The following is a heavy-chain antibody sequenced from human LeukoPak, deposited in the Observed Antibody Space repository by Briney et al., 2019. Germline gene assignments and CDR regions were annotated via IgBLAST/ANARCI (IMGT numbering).Heavy chain of an antibody. CDR3: ARLYYYDSSGYTCDAFDI. Sequence: ASVKDSCKASGYTFTGYYMHWVRQAPGQRLEWMGWINPHSGGTNYAQKFQGRVTMTRDTSISTAYKELSRLRSDDTAVYYCARLYYYDSSGYTCDAFDIWGQGGMVTVSS. D-gene: IGHD3-22*01. V-gene: IGHV1-2*02. J-gene: IGHJ3*02. CDR1: GYTFTGYY. CDR2: INPHSGGT.